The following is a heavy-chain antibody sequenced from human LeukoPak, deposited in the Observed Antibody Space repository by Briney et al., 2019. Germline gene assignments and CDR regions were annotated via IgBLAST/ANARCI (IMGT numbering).Heavy chain of an antibody. CDR3: ARVAAAGYYYYYYMDV. CDR1: GFTFSSYG. Sequence: GGSLRLSCAASGFTFSSYGMHWVRQAPGKGLEWVAFIRYDGSNKYYADSVKGRFTISRDNSKNTLYLQMNSLRAEDTAVYYCARVAAAGYYYYYYMDVWGKGTTVTVPS. D-gene: IGHD6-13*01. V-gene: IGHV3-30*02. J-gene: IGHJ6*03. CDR2: IRYDGSNK.